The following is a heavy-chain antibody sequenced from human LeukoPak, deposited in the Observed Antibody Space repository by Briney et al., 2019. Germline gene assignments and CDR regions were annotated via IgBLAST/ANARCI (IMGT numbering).Heavy chain of an antibody. CDR3: ASHSGYSYGLNWFDP. J-gene: IGHJ5*02. V-gene: IGHV4-39*01. CDR2: IYYSGST. Sequence: KPSETLSLTCTVSGGSISSSSYYWGWIRQPPGKGLEWIGSIYYSGSTYYNPSLKSRVTISVDTSKNQFSLKLSSVTAADTAVYYCASHSGYSYGLNWFDPWGQGTLVTVSS. D-gene: IGHD5-18*01. CDR1: GGSISSSSYY.